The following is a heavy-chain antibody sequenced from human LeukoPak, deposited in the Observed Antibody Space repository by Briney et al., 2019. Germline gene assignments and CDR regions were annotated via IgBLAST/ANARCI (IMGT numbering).Heavy chain of an antibody. CDR2: IYTSGST. Sequence: SETLSLTCTVSGGSISSGSYYWSWIRQPAGKGLEWIGRIYTSGSTNYNPSLKSRVTLSVDTSKNQFSLKLSSVTAADTAVYFCARVGSSSWHIWFDPWGQGTPVTVSS. CDR3: ARVGSSSWHIWFDP. CDR1: GGSISSGSYY. V-gene: IGHV4-61*02. J-gene: IGHJ5*02. D-gene: IGHD6-13*01.